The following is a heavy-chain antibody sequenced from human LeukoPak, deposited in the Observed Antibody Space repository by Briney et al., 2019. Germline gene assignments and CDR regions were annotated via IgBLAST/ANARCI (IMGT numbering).Heavy chain of an antibody. D-gene: IGHD3-10*01. V-gene: IGHV1-2*02. J-gene: IGHJ4*02. CDR2: INPNSGGT. CDR3: ARLDYYGSGSYPEFDY. Sequence: GASVKVSCKASGYTFTGYYMHWVRQAPGQGLEWMGWINPNSGGTNYAQKFQGRVTMTRDTSISTAYMELSRLRSDDTGVYYCARLDYYGSGSYPEFDYWGQGTLVTVSS. CDR1: GYTFTGYY.